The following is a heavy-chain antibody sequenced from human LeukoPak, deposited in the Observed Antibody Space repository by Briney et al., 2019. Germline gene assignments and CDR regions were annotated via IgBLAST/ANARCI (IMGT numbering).Heavy chain of an antibody. D-gene: IGHD2-15*01. Sequence: ASVKVSCKASGYTFTGYYMHWVRHAPGQGLEWMGWINPNSGGTNYAQKFQGRVTMTRDTSISTAYMELSRLRSDDTAVYYCARDPLHSVVAFDLWGRGTLVTVSS. J-gene: IGHJ2*01. CDR2: INPNSGGT. CDR3: ARDPLHSVVAFDL. CDR1: GYTFTGYY. V-gene: IGHV1-2*02.